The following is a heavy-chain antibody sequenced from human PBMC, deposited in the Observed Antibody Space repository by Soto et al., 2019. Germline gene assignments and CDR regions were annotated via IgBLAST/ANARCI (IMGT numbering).Heavy chain of an antibody. J-gene: IGHJ4*02. CDR3: ARDPDSYIAARPFDY. Sequence: GGSLRLSCAASGFTFSSYAMHWVRQAPGKGLEWVAVISYDGSNKYYADSVKGRFTISRDNSKNTLYLQMNSLRSDDTAVYYCARDPDSYIAARPFDYWGQGTLVTVSS. CDR2: ISYDGSNK. V-gene: IGHV3-30-3*01. D-gene: IGHD6-6*01. CDR1: GFTFSSYA.